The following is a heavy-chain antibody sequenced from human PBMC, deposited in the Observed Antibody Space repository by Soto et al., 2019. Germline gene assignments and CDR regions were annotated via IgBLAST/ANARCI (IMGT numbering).Heavy chain of an antibody. CDR1: GGSISSGGYY. V-gene: IGHV4-31*03. CDR2: IYYSGST. Sequence: QVQLQESGTGLVKPSQTLSLTCTVSGGSISSGGYYWSWIRQHPGKGLEWIGYIYYSGSTYYNPSRKSRVTISVDTSKNLFSLKLSYVTAADTAVYYCARDPGLYSSSGHFDYWGQGTLVTVSS. CDR3: ARDPGLYSSSGHFDY. J-gene: IGHJ4*02. D-gene: IGHD6-6*01.